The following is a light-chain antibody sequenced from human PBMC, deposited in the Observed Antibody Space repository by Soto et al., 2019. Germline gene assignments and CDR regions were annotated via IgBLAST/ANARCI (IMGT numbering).Light chain of an antibody. CDR1: SSDVGYYDY. CDR3: SSYVGTNSVI. CDR2: EVS. Sequence: QSALTQPPSASGSPGQSVTISCTGTSSDVGYYDYVSWYQQHPGKAPKLIISEVSKRPSGVPHRFSGSKSGNTASLTVSGLQAEDEADYYCSSYVGTNSVIFGGGTKLTVL. V-gene: IGLV2-8*01. J-gene: IGLJ2*01.